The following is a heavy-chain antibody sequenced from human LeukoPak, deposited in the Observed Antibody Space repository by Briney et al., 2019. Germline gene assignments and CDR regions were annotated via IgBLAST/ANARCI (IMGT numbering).Heavy chain of an antibody. J-gene: IGHJ5*02. D-gene: IGHD6-13*01. Sequence: GTSLRLSCAASGFTFSSYTMHWVRQAPGKGLELLAVISYDGNNKYYADPEKGRFTISRDNFNNTLYLQMNSLRGEDTAVYYCARDSSGSWPNWFDPWGQGTLVTVSS. V-gene: IGHV3-30-3*01. CDR1: GFTFSSYT. CDR2: ISYDGNNK. CDR3: ARDSSGSWPNWFDP.